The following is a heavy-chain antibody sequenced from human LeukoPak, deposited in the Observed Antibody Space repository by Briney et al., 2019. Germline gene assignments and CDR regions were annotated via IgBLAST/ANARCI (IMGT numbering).Heavy chain of an antibody. CDR1: GGSFSGYY. J-gene: IGHJ5*01. V-gene: IGHV4-34*01. Sequence: PSETLSLTCAVYGGSFSGYYGSWIRQTPGKGLEWIGEITHSGDTSYNPSLKSRVTISVDTSKNQFSLNLNSVTVADTAVYYCARGRGYSNTWYRSWGQGTLVSVSS. CDR3: ARGRGYSNTWYRS. CDR2: ITHSGDT. D-gene: IGHD5-12*01.